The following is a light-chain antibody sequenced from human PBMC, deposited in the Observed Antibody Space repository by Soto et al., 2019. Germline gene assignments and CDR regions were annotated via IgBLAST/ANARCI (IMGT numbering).Light chain of an antibody. V-gene: IGKV1-33*01. CDR3: QQYDNPPLT. J-gene: IGKJ4*01. Sequence: DIPMTQSPSSLSASVGDRVTITCQASQAISNYLNWYQQKPGNAPKLLIYDASNMETGVPSRFSGSGSGTDFTFTISSLQPDDIATYYCQQYDNPPLTFGGGTKVEIK. CDR2: DAS. CDR1: QAISNY.